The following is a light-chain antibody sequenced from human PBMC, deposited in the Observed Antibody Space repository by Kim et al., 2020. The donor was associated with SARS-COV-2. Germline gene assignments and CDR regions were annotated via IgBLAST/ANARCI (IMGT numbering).Light chain of an antibody. CDR3: QQYYSYPRT. CDR1: QGISSY. Sequence: AIRMTQSPSSLSASTGDRVTITCRASQGISSYLAWYQQNPGKAPKLLIYVASTLQSGVPSRFSGSGSGTDFTLTISCLQSEDFATYYCQQYYSYPRTFGQGTKVDIK. J-gene: IGKJ1*01. CDR2: VAS. V-gene: IGKV1-8*01.